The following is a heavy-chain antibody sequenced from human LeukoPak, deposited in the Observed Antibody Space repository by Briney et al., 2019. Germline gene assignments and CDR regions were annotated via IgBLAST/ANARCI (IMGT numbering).Heavy chain of an antibody. V-gene: IGHV3-21*01. CDR1: GFTFSSYS. Sequence: PGGSLRLSCAASGFTFSSYSRNWIRQAPGKGLEWVSSISSSSSYIYYADSVKGRFTISRENAKNSLYLQMNSLRAEDTAVSYCARVYSSSNRLYNWFDAWGQGTLVPVSS. J-gene: IGHJ5*02. D-gene: IGHD6-13*01. CDR3: ARVYSSSNRLYNWFDA. CDR2: ISSSSSYI.